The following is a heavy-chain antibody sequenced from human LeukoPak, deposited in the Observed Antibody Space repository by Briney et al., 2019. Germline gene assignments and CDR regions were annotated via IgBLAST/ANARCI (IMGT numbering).Heavy chain of an antibody. CDR2: ISYDGSHK. V-gene: IGHV3-30-3*01. Sequence: GGSLRLSCAASGFTFSTYAMHWVRQAPGKGLEWVAVISYDGSHKYYADSVKGRFTISRDNSKNTLYLQMNSLRAEDTAVYYCARDPSSRYFDYWGQGTLVTVSS. J-gene: IGHJ4*02. CDR1: GFTFSTYA. D-gene: IGHD6-13*01. CDR3: ARDPSSRYFDY.